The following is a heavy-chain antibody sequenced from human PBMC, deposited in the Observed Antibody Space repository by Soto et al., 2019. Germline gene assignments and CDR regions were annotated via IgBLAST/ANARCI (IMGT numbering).Heavy chain of an antibody. V-gene: IGHV1-2*04. Sequence: QVQLVQSGAEVKKPGASVKVSCKASGYTFTGYYMHWVRQAPGQGLEWMGWINPNSGGTNYAQKFQGWVTMTRDTSISTAYMELSTLGSDDTAVYYCAILGGYSYGYISRDYYYGMDVWGQGTTVTVSS. D-gene: IGHD5-18*01. CDR3: AILGGYSYGYISRDYYYGMDV. CDR2: INPNSGGT. CDR1: GYTFTGYY. J-gene: IGHJ6*02.